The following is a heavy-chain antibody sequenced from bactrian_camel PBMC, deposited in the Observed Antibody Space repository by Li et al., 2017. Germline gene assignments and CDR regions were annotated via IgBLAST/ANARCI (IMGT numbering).Heavy chain of an antibody. V-gene: IGHV3-2*01. D-gene: IGHD5*01. CDR2: MHSEGHYT. CDR1: GDTYRTYY. CDR3: AAPRSQSGTGYAYNYRF. Sequence: HVQLVESGGGSVQAGGSLRLSCAASGDTYRTYYMGWFRQAPGKEREGVATMHSEGHYTRYADSVKGRFTVSRDSAKNTLYLQLNTLEIGDTAMYYCAAPRSQSGTGYAYNYRFWGQGTQVTVS. J-gene: IGHJ4*01.